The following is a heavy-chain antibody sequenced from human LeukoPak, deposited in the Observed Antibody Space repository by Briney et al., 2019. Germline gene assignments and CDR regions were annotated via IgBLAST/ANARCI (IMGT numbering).Heavy chain of an antibody. CDR2: IYYSGDT. V-gene: IGHV4-59*12. D-gene: IGHD3-22*01. CDR3: ARVGSGYYSLDY. Sequence: SETLSLTCTVSDGAIAGYSWSWIRQPPGKGLEWIGYIYYSGDTNYNPSLQSRVTVSVDTSKNQFSLKLSSVTAADTAVYYCARVGSGYYSLDYWGQGTLVTVSS. J-gene: IGHJ4*02. CDR1: DGAIAGYS.